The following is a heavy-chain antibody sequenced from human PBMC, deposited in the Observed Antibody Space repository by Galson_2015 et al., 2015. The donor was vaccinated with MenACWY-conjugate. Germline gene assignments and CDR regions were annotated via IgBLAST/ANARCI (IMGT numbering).Heavy chain of an antibody. Sequence: CAISGDSVSSNTAAWNWVRQSPSRGLEWLGRTYYRSKWYNDYALSVKSRITINPDTSKNQFSLQLSSVTPEDTAIYYCVRDGAMGLEALDIWGRGTLVTASS. CDR2: TYYRSKWYN. D-gene: IGHD6-19*01. CDR3: VRDGAMGLEALDI. J-gene: IGHJ3*02. CDR1: GDSVSSNTAA. V-gene: IGHV6-1*01.